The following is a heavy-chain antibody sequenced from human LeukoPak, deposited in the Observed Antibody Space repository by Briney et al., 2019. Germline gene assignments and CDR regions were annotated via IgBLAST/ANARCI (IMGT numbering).Heavy chain of an antibody. D-gene: IGHD1-26*01. J-gene: IGHJ4*02. Sequence: GGSPRLSCAASGFTFSSYGMHWVRQAPGKGLEWVAVISYDGSNKYYADSVKGRFSISRDNSKNTLYLQMNSLRAEDTAVYYCASPISGSYLGEFDYWGQGTLVTVSS. V-gene: IGHV3-30*03. CDR1: GFTFSSYG. CDR3: ASPISGSYLGEFDY. CDR2: ISYDGSNK.